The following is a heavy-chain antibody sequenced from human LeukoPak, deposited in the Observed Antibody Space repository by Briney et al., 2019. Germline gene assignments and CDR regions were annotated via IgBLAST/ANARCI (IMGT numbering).Heavy chain of an antibody. V-gene: IGHV4-61*02. CDR3: ARPPRYWAGSGYVFDY. J-gene: IGHJ4*02. D-gene: IGHD3-22*01. CDR2: IYTSGST. Sequence: KPSQTLSLTCTVSGGSISSGSYYWSWIRQPAGKGLEWIGRIYTSGSTNYNPSLKSRVTISVDTSKNQFSLKLSSVTAADTAVYYCARPPRYWAGSGYVFDYWGQGTLVTVSS. CDR1: GGSISSGSYY.